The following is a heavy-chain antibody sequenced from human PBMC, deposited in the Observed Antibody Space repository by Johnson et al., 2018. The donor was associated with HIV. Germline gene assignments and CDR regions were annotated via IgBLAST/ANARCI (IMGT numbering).Heavy chain of an antibody. V-gene: IGHV3-15*01. CDR2: IKSKTVGGAT. CDR1: GFTFNNAW. D-gene: IGHD2-2*01. Sequence: EVQLVESGGGLVKPGGSLRLSCAASGFTFNNAWMSWVRQAPGKGLEWVGHIKSKTVGGATDYPAPVKDRFTISRDDSKNTLYLQINSLKTDDTGVYYCSREVYQMTAFDIWGQGTVVTVSS. CDR3: SREVYQMTAFDI. J-gene: IGHJ3*02.